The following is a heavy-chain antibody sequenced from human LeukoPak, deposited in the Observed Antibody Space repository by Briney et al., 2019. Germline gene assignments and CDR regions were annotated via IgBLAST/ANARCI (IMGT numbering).Heavy chain of an antibody. CDR2: IYYSGST. CDR1: GGSIGSSSYY. D-gene: IGHD4-23*01. CDR3: ARPYDYGVNFYCDY. J-gene: IGHJ4*02. V-gene: IGHV4-39*01. Sequence: PSETLSLTCTVSGGSIGSSSYYWGWIRQPPGKGLEWIGSIYYSGSTYYNPSLKSRVTISVDTSKNQFTLKLSSVTAADTAVYYCARPYDYGVNFYCDYWGQGTLVTVSS.